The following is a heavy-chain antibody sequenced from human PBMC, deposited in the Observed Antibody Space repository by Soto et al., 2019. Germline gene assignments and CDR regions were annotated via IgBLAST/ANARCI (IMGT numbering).Heavy chain of an antibody. CDR3: AKSTGGTANGMGV. Sequence: GGSLRLSCAASGFSFDDYAMHWFRQAPGKGLEWVSGISWNSGTIGYADSVKGRFTISRDNAKNSLYLQMNSLRAEDTALYYCAKSTGGTANGMGVWGQGTTVTVSS. J-gene: IGHJ6*02. V-gene: IGHV3-9*01. CDR1: GFSFDDYA. CDR2: ISWNSGTI. D-gene: IGHD2-8*02.